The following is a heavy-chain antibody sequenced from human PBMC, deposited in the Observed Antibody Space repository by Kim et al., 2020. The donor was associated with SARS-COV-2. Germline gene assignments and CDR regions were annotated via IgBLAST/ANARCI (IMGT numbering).Heavy chain of an antibody. CDR1: GFTFSSYA. J-gene: IGHJ6*02. V-gene: IGHV3-30-3*01. Sequence: GGSLRLSCAASGFTFSSYAMHWVRQAPGKGLEWVAVISYDGSNKYYADSVKGRFTISRDNSKNTLYLQMNSLRAEDTAVYYRARGRGGSYYYGMDVWGQGTMVTV. CDR2: ISYDGSNK. CDR3: ARGRGGSYYYGMDV. D-gene: IGHD1-26*01.